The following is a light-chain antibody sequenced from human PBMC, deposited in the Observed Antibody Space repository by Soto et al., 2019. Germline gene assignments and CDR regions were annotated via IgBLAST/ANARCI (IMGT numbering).Light chain of an antibody. V-gene: IGKV3-11*01. CDR2: DAS. Sequence: EIVMTQSPATLSLSPVERATLSCRASQGVSSYLAWYQQKPGQAPRLLIYDASNRATGTPARFSGSGSGTDFTLTISRMEPEDFAVYCCQQYGSSPRTFGQGTKVDIK. J-gene: IGKJ1*01. CDR3: QQYGSSPRT. CDR1: QGVSSY.